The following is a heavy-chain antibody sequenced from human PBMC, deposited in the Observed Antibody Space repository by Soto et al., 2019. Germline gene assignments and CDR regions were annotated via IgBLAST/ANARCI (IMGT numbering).Heavy chain of an antibody. CDR3: AKDRDYSSSSDLHYYYGMDV. J-gene: IGHJ6*02. V-gene: IGHV3-30*18. D-gene: IGHD6-6*01. Sequence: GGSLRLSCAASGFTFSSYGMHWVRQAPGKGLEWVAVISYDGSNKYYADSVKGRFTISRDNSKNTLYLQMNSLRAEDTAVFYCAKDRDYSSSSDLHYYYGMDVWGQGTTVTVSS. CDR1: GFTFSSYG. CDR2: ISYDGSNK.